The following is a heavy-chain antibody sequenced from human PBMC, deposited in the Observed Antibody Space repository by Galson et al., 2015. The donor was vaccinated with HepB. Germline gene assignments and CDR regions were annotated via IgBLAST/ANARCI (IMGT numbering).Heavy chain of an antibody. CDR2: IYYSGST. CDR1: GGSISSYY. D-gene: IGHD4-11*01. V-gene: IGHV4-59*01. J-gene: IGHJ4*02. CDR3: ARVGRTTVYYFDY. Sequence: ETLSLTCTVSGGSISSYYWSWIRQPPGKGLEWIGYIYYSGSTNYNPSLKSRVTISVDTSKNQFSLKLSSVTAADTAVYYCARVGRTTVYYFDYWGQGTLVTVSS.